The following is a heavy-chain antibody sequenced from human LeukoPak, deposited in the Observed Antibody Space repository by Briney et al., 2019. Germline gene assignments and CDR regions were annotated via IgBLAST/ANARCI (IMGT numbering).Heavy chain of an antibody. D-gene: IGHD4-11*01. J-gene: IGHJ4*02. CDR3: AREKMTTITTIDY. Sequence: PSETLSLTCAVYGGSFSGYYWSWIRQPPGKGLEWIGEINHSGSTNYNPSLKSRVTISVDTSKNQFSLKLSSVTAADTAVYYCAREKMTTITTIDYWGQGTLVTVSS. CDR2: INHSGST. CDR1: GGSFSGYY. V-gene: IGHV4-34*01.